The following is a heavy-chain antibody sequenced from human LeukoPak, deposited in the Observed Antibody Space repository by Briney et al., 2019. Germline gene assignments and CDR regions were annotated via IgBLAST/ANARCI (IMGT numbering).Heavy chain of an antibody. J-gene: IGHJ4*02. CDR3: ARDNGDPRTYFDY. CDR1: GFTFSNAW. D-gene: IGHD4-17*01. Sequence: PGGSLRLSCAASGFTFSNAWMSWVRQAPGKGLEWISYISSSGSSIYYVDSVKGRFTISRDNAKNSLYLQMNSLRAEDTAVYYCARDNGDPRTYFDYWGQGTLVTVSS. V-gene: IGHV3-11*04. CDR2: ISSSGSSI.